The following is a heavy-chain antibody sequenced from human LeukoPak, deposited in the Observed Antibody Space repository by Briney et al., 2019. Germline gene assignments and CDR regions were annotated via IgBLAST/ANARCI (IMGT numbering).Heavy chain of an antibody. D-gene: IGHD1-26*01. CDR1: GYTFTGYY. J-gene: IGHJ5*02. Sequence: ASVKVSCKASGYTFTGYYMHWVRQAPGQWLEWMGWINPNSGGTNYAQKFQGRVTMTRDTSISTAYMELSRLRSDDTAEYYCLLCHWELHWFDPWGQGTLVTVSS. CDR3: LLCHWELHWFDP. CDR2: INPNSGGT. V-gene: IGHV1-2*02.